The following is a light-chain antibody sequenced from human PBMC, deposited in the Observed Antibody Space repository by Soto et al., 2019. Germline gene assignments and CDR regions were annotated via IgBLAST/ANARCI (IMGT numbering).Light chain of an antibody. CDR1: QSVYSNF. CDR3: HQYGTSPTT. J-gene: IGKJ5*01. Sequence: EMVLTQSPGTLSLSPGERATLSCRASQSVYSNFLAWYQQKPGQAPRLLIYGASSRDTGIPDRFSGSGSGTDFTLTISRLEPEDFAVFYCHQYGTSPTTFGQGTRLEIK. CDR2: GAS. V-gene: IGKV3-20*01.